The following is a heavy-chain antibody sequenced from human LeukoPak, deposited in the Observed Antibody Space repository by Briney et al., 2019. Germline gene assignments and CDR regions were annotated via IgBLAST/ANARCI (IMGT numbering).Heavy chain of an antibody. D-gene: IGHD2/OR15-2a*01. CDR1: GFTFSFYW. CDR3: ARDLGFSTFDN. V-gene: IGHV3-7*01. J-gene: IGHJ4*02. Sequence: QPGGPLRLSCAASGFTFSFYWMSWVRQAPGKGLEWVANMNRDGSEINYVDSVRGRFTISRDNAKNSLYLQMNSLRAEDTAVYFCARDLGFSTFDNWGQGTLVTVSS. CDR2: MNRDGSEI.